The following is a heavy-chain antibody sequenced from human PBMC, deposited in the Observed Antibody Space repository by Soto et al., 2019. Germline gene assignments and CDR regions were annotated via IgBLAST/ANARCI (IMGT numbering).Heavy chain of an antibody. CDR1: GFTFSSYA. V-gene: IGHV3-23*01. CDR3: ARRGSGSYYDY. D-gene: IGHD1-26*01. Sequence: EVQLLESGGGLVQPGGSLRLSCAASGFTFSSYAMRWVRQAPVKGLEWVSAISGSGGSTYYADSVTGRFTISRDNSKNTLYLQMNSLRAEETAVYYCARRGSGSYYDYWGQGTLVTVSS. CDR2: ISGSGGST. J-gene: IGHJ4*02.